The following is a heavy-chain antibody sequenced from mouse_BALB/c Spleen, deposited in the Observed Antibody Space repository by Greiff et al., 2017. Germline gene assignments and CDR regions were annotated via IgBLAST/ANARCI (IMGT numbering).Heavy chain of an antibody. D-gene: IGHD1-1*01. Sequence: QVQLQQSGAELVKPGASVKLSCKASGYTFTSYYMYWVKQRPGQGLEWIGGINPSNGGTNFNEKFKSKATLTVDKSSSTAYMQLSSLTSEDSAVYYCTRDYYGSSYAWFAYWGQGTLVTVSA. CDR1: GYTFTSYY. CDR3: TRDYYGSSYAWFAY. V-gene: IGHV1S81*02. J-gene: IGHJ3*01. CDR2: INPSNGGT.